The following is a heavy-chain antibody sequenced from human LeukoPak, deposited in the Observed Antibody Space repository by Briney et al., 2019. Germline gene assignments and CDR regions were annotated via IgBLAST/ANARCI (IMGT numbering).Heavy chain of an antibody. CDR1: GFTFSSYA. CDR2: ITGSGGST. V-gene: IGHV3-23*01. D-gene: IGHD3-22*01. J-gene: IGHJ4*02. CDR3: AKGGPGISTMIVVVINPPSSYFDY. Sequence: PGGSLRLSCAASGFTFSSYAMSWVRQAPGKGLEWVSVITGSGGSTDYADSVKGRFTISRDNSKNTLYLQMNSLRAEDTAVYYCAKGGPGISTMIVVVINPPSSYFDYWGQGTLVTVSS.